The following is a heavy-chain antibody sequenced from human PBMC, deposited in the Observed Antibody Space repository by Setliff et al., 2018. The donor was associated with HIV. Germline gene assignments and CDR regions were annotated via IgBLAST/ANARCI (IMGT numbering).Heavy chain of an antibody. CDR2: IYYSGNT. J-gene: IGHJ3*02. Sequence: SETLSLTCTVSGDFFSSDYYWGWIRQPPGKGLEWIAYIYYSGNTYYNPSLKSRATISVDTSKNQFSLKLNSVTVADTAVYYCARDPAVASREVAFDIWGQGTMGTVSS. CDR3: ARDPAVASREVAFDI. D-gene: IGHD2-21*01. V-gene: IGHV4-30-4*08. CDR1: GDFFSSDYY.